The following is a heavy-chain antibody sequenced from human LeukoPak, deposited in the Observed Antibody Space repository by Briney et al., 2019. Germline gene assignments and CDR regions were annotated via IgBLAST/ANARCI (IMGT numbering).Heavy chain of an antibody. V-gene: IGHV3-11*01. D-gene: IGHD2-2*01. CDR2: TSSSGSSV. CDR1: GFTFSDYH. CDR3: ARADSVPAGDYHYWYMDV. J-gene: IGHJ6*03. Sequence: PGGSLRLSCAASGFTFSDYHMSWIRQAPGKGLEWVSYTSSSGSSVYYTDSMKGRFTISRADAKNSLYLQMNSLRAEDTAVYYCARADSVPAGDYHYWYMDVWGKGTTVTVSS.